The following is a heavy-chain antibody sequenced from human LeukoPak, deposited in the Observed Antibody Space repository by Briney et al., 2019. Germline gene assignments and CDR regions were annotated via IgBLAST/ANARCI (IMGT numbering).Heavy chain of an antibody. D-gene: IGHD3-22*01. CDR1: GGSISSYY. V-gene: IGHV4-4*07. CDR3: ARPATYQYYYDSSGPPHY. Sequence: SETLSLTCTVSGGSISSYYWSWIRQPAGKGLEWIGRIYTSGSTNYNPSLKSRVTMSVDTSKNQFSLKLSSVTAADTAVYYCARPATYQYYYDSSGPPHYWGQGTLVTVSS. CDR2: IYTSGST. J-gene: IGHJ4*02.